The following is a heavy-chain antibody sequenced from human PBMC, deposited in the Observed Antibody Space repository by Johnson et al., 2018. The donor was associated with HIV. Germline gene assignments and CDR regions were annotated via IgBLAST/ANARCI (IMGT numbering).Heavy chain of an antibody. V-gene: IGHV3-30*04. CDR2: ISNDGSNK. CDR1: GFTFSSYA. D-gene: IGHD3-16*01. J-gene: IGHJ3*02. Sequence: QVQLVESGGGVVQPGRSLRLSCAASGFTFSSYAMHWVRQAPGKGLEWVAIISNDGSNKYYADSVKGRFTISRDNSKHTLSLQMNSLRAEDTAVYYCASQVRGLRLGVDAFDIWGQGTMVTVSS. CDR3: ASQVRGLRLGVDAFDI.